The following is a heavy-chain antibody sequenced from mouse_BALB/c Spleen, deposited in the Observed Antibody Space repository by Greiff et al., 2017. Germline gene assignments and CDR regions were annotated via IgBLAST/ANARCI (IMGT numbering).Heavy chain of an antibody. CDR1: GYTFTDYE. D-gene: IGHD2-1*01. V-gene: IGHV1-15*01. CDR3: TRFLSHGTWFAY. J-gene: IGHJ3*01. Sequence: VKVVESGAELVRPGASVKLSCKALGYTFTDYEMHWVKQTPVHGLEWIGAIHPGSGGTAYNQKFKGKATLTADKSSSTAYMELSSLTSEDSAVYYCTRFLSHGTWFAYWGQGTLVTVSA. CDR2: IHPGSGGT.